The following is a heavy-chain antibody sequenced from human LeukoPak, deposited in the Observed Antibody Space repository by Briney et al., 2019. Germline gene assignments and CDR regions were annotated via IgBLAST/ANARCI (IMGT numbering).Heavy chain of an antibody. J-gene: IGHJ4*02. Sequence: GGSLRLSCAASGFTFSSYSMHWVRQAPGKGLEWVAVISYDGSNKYYADSVKGRFTISRDNSKNTLYLQMNSLRAEDTAVYYCARDLAGFAYFDYWGQGTLVTVSS. CDR3: ARDLAGFAYFDY. D-gene: IGHD6-19*01. CDR2: ISYDGSNK. CDR1: GFTFSSYS. V-gene: IGHV3-30-3*01.